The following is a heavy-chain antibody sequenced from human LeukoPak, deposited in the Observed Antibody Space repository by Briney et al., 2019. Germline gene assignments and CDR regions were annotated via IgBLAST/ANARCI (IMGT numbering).Heavy chain of an antibody. D-gene: IGHD3-10*01. CDR2: ISWNGENS. CDR3: AKDRGRAWYYYYGLDV. J-gene: IGHJ6*02. V-gene: IGHV3-9*01. Sequence: GGSLRLSCAASGFTFSTYALHWVRQAPGKGLEWVSGISWNGENSYYADSVRGRFSISRDNARNSLYLQMNSLRGEDTAIYYCAKDRGRAWYYYYGLDVWGQGTTVTVSS. CDR1: GFTFSTYA.